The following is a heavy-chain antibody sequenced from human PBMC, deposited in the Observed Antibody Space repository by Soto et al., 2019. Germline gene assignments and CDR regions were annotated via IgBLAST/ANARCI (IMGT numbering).Heavy chain of an antibody. CDR2: IYYSGST. Sequence: ETLSLTCTVSGGSISSSSYYWGWIRQPPGKGLEWIGSIYYSGSTYYNPSLKSRVTISVDTSKNQFSMKLSSVTAADTAVYYCERQLRINHYGMDVWGQGTTVTVSS. J-gene: IGHJ6*02. CDR3: ERQLRINHYGMDV. CDR1: GGSISSSSYY. V-gene: IGHV4-39*01.